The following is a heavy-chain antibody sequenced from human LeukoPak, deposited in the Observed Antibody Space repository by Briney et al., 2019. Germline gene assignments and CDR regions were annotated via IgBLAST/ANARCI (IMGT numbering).Heavy chain of an antibody. CDR1: GGSISGYS. V-gene: IGHV4-4*07. CDR3: ARDTYSSSWYEIRGRNWFDP. J-gene: IGHJ5*02. CDR2: IYTSGST. D-gene: IGHD6-13*01. Sequence: PSETLSLTCTVSGGSISGYSWSWIRQPAGKGLEWIGLIYTSGSTNYNPSLKSRVTMSVDTSKNQFSLKLSSVTAADTAVYYCARDTYSSSWYEIRGRNWFDPWGQGTLVTVSS.